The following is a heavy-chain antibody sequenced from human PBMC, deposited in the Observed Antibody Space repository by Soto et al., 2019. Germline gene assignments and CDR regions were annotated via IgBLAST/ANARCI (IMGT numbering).Heavy chain of an antibody. CDR2: IYYSGST. CDR3: ARNLLYDFWSGYPTQNAFDI. V-gene: IGHV4-31*03. D-gene: IGHD3-3*01. CDR1: DGSISSGGYY. J-gene: IGHJ3*02. Sequence: QVQLQESGPGLVKPSQTLSLTCTVSDGSISSGGYYWSWIRQHPGKGLEWIGYIYYSGSTYYNPSLKSRVTISVDTSKNQFSLKLSSVTAADTAVYYCARNLLYDFWSGYPTQNAFDIWGQGTMVTVSS.